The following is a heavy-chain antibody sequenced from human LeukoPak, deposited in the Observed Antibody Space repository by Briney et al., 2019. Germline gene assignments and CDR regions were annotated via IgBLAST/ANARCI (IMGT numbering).Heavy chain of an antibody. CDR1: GFTFSAYW. D-gene: IGHD3-22*01. V-gene: IGHV3-7*01. J-gene: IGHJ4*02. CDR2: IQQDGSDK. Sequence: GGSLRLSCAASGFTFSAYWMSWVRQAPGKGLEWVANIQQDGSDKYYVDSVKGRFTISRDNTKKSLYLHMNGLRAEDTALYFCARDLYYDSSPYFEAYFDYWGQGALVTVSS. CDR3: ARDLYYDSSPYFEAYFDY.